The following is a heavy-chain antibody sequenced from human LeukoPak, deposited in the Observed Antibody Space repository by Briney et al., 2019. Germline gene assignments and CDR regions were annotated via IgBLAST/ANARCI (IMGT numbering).Heavy chain of an antibody. D-gene: IGHD6-6*01. V-gene: IGHV3-30*02. CDR3: ARAPEYSSSPYYFDY. Sequence: GGSLRLSCAASGFTFSSYGMHWVRQAPGKGLEWVAFIRYDGSNKYYADSVKGRFTISRDNSKNTLYLQMNSLRAEDTAVYYCARAPEYSSSPYYFDYWGQGTLVTVSS. J-gene: IGHJ4*02. CDR2: IRYDGSNK. CDR1: GFTFSSYG.